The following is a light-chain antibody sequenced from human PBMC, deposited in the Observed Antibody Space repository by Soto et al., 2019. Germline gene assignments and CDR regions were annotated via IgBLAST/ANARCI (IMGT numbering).Light chain of an antibody. CDR3: QTWATGIQV. J-gene: IGLJ3*02. V-gene: IGLV4-69*01. CDR1: GGHSSYA. CDR2: LNSDGSH. Sequence: QLVLTQSPSASASPGASVKLTCTLTGGHSSYAIAWHQQQPEKGPRYVMKLNSDGSHDKGDGIPDRFSGSRSGAERYLTISNLQSDDEADYYCQTWATGIQVFGGGTQLTVL.